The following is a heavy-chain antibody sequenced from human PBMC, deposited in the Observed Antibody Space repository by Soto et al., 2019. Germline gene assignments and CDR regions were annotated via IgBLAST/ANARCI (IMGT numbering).Heavy chain of an antibody. CDR3: ARDRERDAWYEDY. J-gene: IGHJ4*02. Sequence: EVQLLESGGGLVQPGGSLRLSCVASGFSFSTYAMNWVRQAPGKGLEWVSVISGRDGSTYYADSVKGRFTIPRDNSKNTLYLQMNSLRAEDTAVYYCARDRERDAWYEDYWGQGTLVTVSS. CDR1: GFSFSTYA. CDR2: ISGRDGST. V-gene: IGHV3-23*01. D-gene: IGHD6-13*01.